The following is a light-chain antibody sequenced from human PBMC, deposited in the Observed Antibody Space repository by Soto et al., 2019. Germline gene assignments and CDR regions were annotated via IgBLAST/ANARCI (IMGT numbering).Light chain of an antibody. J-gene: IGKJ1*01. CDR2: PAS. CDR1: QSISSY. CDR3: QQSYSTPWT. V-gene: IGKV1-39*01. Sequence: DIQMTQSPSSLSASVGDRVTITCRASQSISSYLNWYQQKPGKAPKLRIYPASSWQSGVPSRFSGSGPGTDVTLTISSLQPEDFATYYCQQSYSTPWTFGQGTKVEIK.